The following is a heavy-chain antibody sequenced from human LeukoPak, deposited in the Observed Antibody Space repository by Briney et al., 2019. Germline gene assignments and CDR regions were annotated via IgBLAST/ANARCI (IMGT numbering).Heavy chain of an antibody. CDR1: GYTFTGYY. Sequence: ASLKVSCEASGYTFTGYYMHSVRHGPGQGREWMGRINPNSGGTNYAQKFQGTVTITTDTSIRAAYMGLSRLRSDDTAVYYCARGPGYWSSTSCYPLHMDVWGKGTTVTVSS. D-gene: IGHD2-2*01. CDR3: ARGPGYWSSTSCYPLHMDV. V-gene: IGHV1-2*06. CDR2: INPNSGGT. J-gene: IGHJ6*03.